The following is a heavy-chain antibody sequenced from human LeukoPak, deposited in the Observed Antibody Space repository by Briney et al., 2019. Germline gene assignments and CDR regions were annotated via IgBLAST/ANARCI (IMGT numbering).Heavy chain of an antibody. J-gene: IGHJ6*02. Sequence: SETLSLTCTVSGGSISSSSYYWGWIRQPPGKGLEWIGSIYYSGSTYYNPSLKSRVTISVDTSKNQFSLKLSSVTAADTAVYYCARDGHSSGYYSSYYYGMDVWGQGTTVTVSS. CDR3: ARDGHSSGYYSSYYYGMDV. D-gene: IGHD3-22*01. CDR2: IYYSGST. V-gene: IGHV4-39*07. CDR1: GGSISSSSYY.